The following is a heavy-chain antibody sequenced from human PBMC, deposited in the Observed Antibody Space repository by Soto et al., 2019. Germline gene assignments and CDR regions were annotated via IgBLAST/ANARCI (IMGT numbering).Heavy chain of an antibody. CDR2: IWYDGSNK. CDR3: ARDLVRKAAAGRSPHYGMDV. V-gene: IGHV3-33*01. J-gene: IGHJ6*02. CDR1: GFTFSSYG. Sequence: QVQLVESGGGVVQPGRSLRLSCAASGFTFSSYGMHWVRQAPGKGLEWVAVIWYDGSNKYYADSVKGRFTISRDNSKNTLYRQMNGQRAEDTAVYYCARDLVRKAAAGRSPHYGMDVWGQGTTVTVSS. D-gene: IGHD6-13*01.